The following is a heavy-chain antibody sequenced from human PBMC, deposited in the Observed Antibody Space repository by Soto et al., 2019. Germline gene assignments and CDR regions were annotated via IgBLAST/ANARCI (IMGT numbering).Heavy chain of an antibody. V-gene: IGHV4-30-2*01. CDR3: ASRLTVVGGMDV. CDR1: GGSISSGGYS. CDR2: IYHSGST. J-gene: IGHJ6*02. D-gene: IGHD2-15*01. Sequence: SETLSLTCAVSGGSISSGGYSWSWIRQPPGKGLEWIGYIYHSGSTYYNPSLKSRVTISVDRSKNQFSLKLTSVTAADTAVYYCASRLTVVGGMDVWGQGTTVTVSS.